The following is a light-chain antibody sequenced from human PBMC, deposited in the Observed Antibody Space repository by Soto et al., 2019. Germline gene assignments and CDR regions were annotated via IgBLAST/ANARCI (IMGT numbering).Light chain of an antibody. CDR1: SSNIGAGYD. J-gene: IGLJ2*01. CDR3: QSYDSSLSGWKV. Sequence: QSVLTQPPSVSGAPGQRVTISCTGSSSNIGAGYDVHWYQQLPGTAPKLLIYGNSNRPSRVPDRFSGSKSGTSASLAITGLQAEDEADYYCQSYDSSLSGWKVFGGGTKVTVL. CDR2: GNS. V-gene: IGLV1-40*01.